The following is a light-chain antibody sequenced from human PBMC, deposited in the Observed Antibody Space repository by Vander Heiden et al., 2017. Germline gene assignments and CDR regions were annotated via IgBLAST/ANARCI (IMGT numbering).Light chain of an antibody. V-gene: IGKV1-5*03. CDR3: QQYDSNLYI. CDR2: NAS. CDR1: QNIDTC. Sequence: ITMTHSPSTLSASVGDRVTITCRASQNIDTCLAWYQQKPGKAPKLLIYNASSLESGVPSRFSGSGSGTEFTLSISCLQPDDFATYYCQQYDSNLYIFGQGTKLEIK. J-gene: IGKJ2*01.